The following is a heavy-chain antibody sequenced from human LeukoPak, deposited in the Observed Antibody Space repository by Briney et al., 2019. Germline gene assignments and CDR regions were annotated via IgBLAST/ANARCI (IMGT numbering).Heavy chain of an antibody. V-gene: IGHV1-69*05. CDR2: ITPIFGTA. CDR3: ARGAPLELLFDY. CDR1: GGTFSSYA. D-gene: IGHD1-26*01. Sequence: ASVKVSCKASGGTFSSYAISWVRQAPGQGLEWTGRITPIFGTANYAQKFQGRVTTTTDESTSTAYMELSSLRSEDTAVYYCARGAPLELLFDYWGQGTLVTVSS. J-gene: IGHJ4*02.